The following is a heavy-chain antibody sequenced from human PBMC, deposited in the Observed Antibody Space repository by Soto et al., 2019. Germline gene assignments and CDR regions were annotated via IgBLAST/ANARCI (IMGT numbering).Heavy chain of an antibody. V-gene: IGHV1-2*04. CDR3: ARDPQPIRRSGSYFYLAFDI. D-gene: IGHD3-10*01. Sequence: QVQLVQSGAEVKKPGASVKVSCKASGYTFTGYYMHWVRQAPGQGLEWMGWINPNSGGTNYAQKFQGWVTMTRDTSISTAYMELSRLRSDDTAVYYCARDPQPIRRSGSYFYLAFDIWGQGTMVTVSS. J-gene: IGHJ3*02. CDR1: GYTFTGYY. CDR2: INPNSGGT.